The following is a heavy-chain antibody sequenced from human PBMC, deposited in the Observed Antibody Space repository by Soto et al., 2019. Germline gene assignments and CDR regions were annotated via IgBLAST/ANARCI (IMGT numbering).Heavy chain of an antibody. CDR3: AKDQYSSSWDYMDV. J-gene: IGHJ6*03. Sequence: EVQLVESGGGLVQPGRSLRLSCAASGFTFDDYAMHWVRQAPGKGVEWVSGISWNSGSIGYAGSVKGRITISRDNAKYSMYLQMNSLRAEVTALYYWAKDQYSSSWDYMDVWGKGTTVTVSS. V-gene: IGHV3-9*01. CDR1: GFTFDDYA. D-gene: IGHD6-13*01. CDR2: ISWNSGSI.